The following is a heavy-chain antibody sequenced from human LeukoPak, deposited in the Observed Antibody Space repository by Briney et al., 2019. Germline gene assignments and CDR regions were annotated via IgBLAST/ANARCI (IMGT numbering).Heavy chain of an antibody. CDR2: IYYSGST. D-gene: IGHD2/OR15-2a*01. V-gene: IGHV4-59*08. CDR3: ARVIGYYFDY. Sequence: SETLSLTCAVYGGSFSGYYWSWIRQPPGKGLEWIGYIYYSGSTNYNPSLKSRVTISVDTSKNQFSLKLTSVTAADTAVYYYARVIGYYFDYWGQGTLVTVSS. CDR1: GGSFSGYY. J-gene: IGHJ4*02.